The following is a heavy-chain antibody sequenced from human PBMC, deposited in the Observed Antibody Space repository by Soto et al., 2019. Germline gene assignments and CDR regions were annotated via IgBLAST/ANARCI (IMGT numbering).Heavy chain of an antibody. CDR2: ISGSGGST. CDR3: AKARLRFLEWSLGDAFDI. D-gene: IGHD3-3*01. Sequence: GGSLRLSCAASGFTFSSYAMSWVRQAPGKGLEWVSAISGSGGSTYYADSVKGRFTISRDNSKNTLYLQMNSLRAEDTAVYYCAKARLRFLEWSLGDAFDIWGQGTMVTVSS. J-gene: IGHJ3*02. CDR1: GFTFSSYA. V-gene: IGHV3-23*01.